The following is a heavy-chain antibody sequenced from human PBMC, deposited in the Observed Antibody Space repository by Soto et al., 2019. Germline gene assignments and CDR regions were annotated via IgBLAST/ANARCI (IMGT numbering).Heavy chain of an antibody. D-gene: IGHD5-12*01. CDR1: GFTFSSYW. V-gene: IGHV3-7*01. CDR3: AEGGYDEAFDI. J-gene: IGHJ3*02. CDR2: IKQDGSEK. Sequence: GGSLRLSCAASGFTFSSYWMSWVRQAPGKGLEWVANIKQDGSEKYYVDSVKGRFTISRDNAKNSLYLQMNSLRAEDTAVYYCAEGGYDEAFDIWGQGTMVTVSS.